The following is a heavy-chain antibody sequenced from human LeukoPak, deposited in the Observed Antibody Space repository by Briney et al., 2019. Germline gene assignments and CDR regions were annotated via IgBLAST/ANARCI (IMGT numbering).Heavy chain of an antibody. Sequence: QPSQTLSLTCAVSGGSISSGGYSWSWIRQPPGKGLEWIGYIYHSGSTYYNPSLKSRVTISVDRSKNQFSLKLSSVTAADTAVYYCARYGDYVRGFDYWGQGTLVTVSS. CDR3: ARYGDYVRGFDY. CDR1: GGSISSGGYS. D-gene: IGHD4-17*01. J-gene: IGHJ4*02. V-gene: IGHV4-30-2*01. CDR2: IYHSGST.